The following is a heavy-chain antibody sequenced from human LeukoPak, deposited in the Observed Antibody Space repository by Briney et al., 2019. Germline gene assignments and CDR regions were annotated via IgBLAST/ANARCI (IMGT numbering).Heavy chain of an antibody. Sequence: ASVKVSCKASGYTFPSYGISWVRQAPGQGLEWMGWISIYNGDTNYAQKLQGRVTMTRNTSISTAYMELSSLRSEDTAVYYCARTLAYCGGDCSFDYWGQGTLVTVSS. J-gene: IGHJ4*02. V-gene: IGHV1-18*01. CDR2: ISIYNGDT. CDR3: ARTLAYCGGDCSFDY. D-gene: IGHD2-21*02. CDR1: GYTFPSYG.